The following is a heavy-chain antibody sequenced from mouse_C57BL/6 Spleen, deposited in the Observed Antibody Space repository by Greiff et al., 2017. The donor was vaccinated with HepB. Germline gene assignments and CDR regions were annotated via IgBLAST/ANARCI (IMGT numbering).Heavy chain of an antibody. CDR3: ARVRGNWDFWFAY. CDR1: GYTFTDYN. D-gene: IGHD4-1*01. CDR2: INPNNGGT. V-gene: IGHV1-18*01. J-gene: IGHJ3*01. Sequence: EVQLQQSGPELVKPGASVKIPCKASGYTFTDYNMDWVKQSHGKSLEWIGDINPNNGGTIYNQKFKGKATLTVDKSSSTAYMELRSLTSEDTAVYYCARVRGNWDFWFAYWGQGTLVTVSA.